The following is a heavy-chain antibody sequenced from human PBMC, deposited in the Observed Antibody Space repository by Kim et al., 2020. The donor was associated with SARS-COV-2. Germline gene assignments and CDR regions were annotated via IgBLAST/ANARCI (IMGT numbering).Heavy chain of an antibody. D-gene: IGHD6-13*01. CDR3: ARARGIAAAANYYGMDV. J-gene: IGHJ6*02. V-gene: IGHV3-11*06. Sequence: VKGRLPISRDNAKNSLYLQMNSLRAEDTAVYYCARARGIAAAANYYGMDVWGQGTTVTVSS.